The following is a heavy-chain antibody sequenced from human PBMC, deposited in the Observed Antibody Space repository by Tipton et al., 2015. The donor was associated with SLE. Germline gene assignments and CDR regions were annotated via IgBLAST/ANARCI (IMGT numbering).Heavy chain of an antibody. V-gene: IGHV3-33*01. CDR1: GFTFSSYG. CDR2: IWYDGSNK. CDR3: ARDPGRITIFGVGWSDY. J-gene: IGHJ4*02. Sequence: SLRLSCAASGFTFSSYGMHWVRQAPGKGLEWVAVIWYDGSNKYYADSVKGRFTISRDNSKNTLYLQMNSLRAEDTAVYYCARDPGRITIFGVGWSDYWGQGTLVTVSS. D-gene: IGHD3-3*01.